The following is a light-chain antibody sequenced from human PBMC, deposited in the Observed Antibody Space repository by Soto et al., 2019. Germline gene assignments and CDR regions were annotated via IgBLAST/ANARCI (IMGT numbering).Light chain of an antibody. CDR2: GAS. Sequence: EIVLTQSPGTVSLSPGERATLSCRASQSVSSSYLAWYQQKPGQAPRLLIYGASSRATGIPDRFSSSGSGTDFTLTISRLEPEDFAVYYCQQYGSSPLTFGGGTKGEIK. CDR3: QQYGSSPLT. CDR1: QSVSSSY. V-gene: IGKV3-20*01. J-gene: IGKJ4*01.